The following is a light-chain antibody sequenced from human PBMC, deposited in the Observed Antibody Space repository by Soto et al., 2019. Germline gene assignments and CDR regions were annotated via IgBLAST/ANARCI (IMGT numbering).Light chain of an antibody. J-gene: IGLJ1*01. CDR3: QSYDSSLGGSI. Sequence: QSVLTQPSSVSGAPGQRVTISCTGSRSIIGAAYDVHWYQHLPGTAPKVIIYGDNNRPSGVPDRFSGSKSGTSASLDITGLQAEDEADYYCQSYDSSLGGSIFGSGTKVTVL. CDR2: GDN. V-gene: IGLV1-40*01. CDR1: RSIIGAAYD.